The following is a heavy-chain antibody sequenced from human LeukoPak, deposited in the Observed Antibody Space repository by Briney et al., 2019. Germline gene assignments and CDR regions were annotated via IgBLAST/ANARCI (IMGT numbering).Heavy chain of an antibody. CDR1: GCAISRNY. V-gene: IGHV4-59*12. CDR3: AGESIAVVGRNWFDP. D-gene: IGHD6-19*01. CDR2: INHSGST. Sequence: SETLSLTCTVSGCAISRNYWSWFRQPPGKGLEWIGCINHSGSTYYNPSPKKRVTTTVVKSKNQFSSKLTTLSAADTAGYYCAGESIAVVGRNWFDPWGQGTLVTVSS. J-gene: IGHJ5*02.